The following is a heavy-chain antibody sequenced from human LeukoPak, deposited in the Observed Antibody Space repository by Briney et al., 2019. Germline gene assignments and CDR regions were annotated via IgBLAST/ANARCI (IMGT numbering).Heavy chain of an antibody. CDR3: AKDGLWFGELSPSDY. CDR1: GFTFSNYW. V-gene: IGHV3-7*03. CDR2: IKGDESEK. Sequence: GGSLRLSCAASGFTFSNYWMHWVRQAPGKGLEWVANIKGDESEKYYVDSVKGRFSISRDNSKNTLYLQMNSLRAEDTAVYYCAKDGLWFGELSPSDYWGQGTLVTVSS. J-gene: IGHJ4*02. D-gene: IGHD3-10*01.